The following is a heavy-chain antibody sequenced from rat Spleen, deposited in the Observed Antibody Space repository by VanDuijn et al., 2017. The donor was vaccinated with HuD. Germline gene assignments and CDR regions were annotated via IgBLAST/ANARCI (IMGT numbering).Heavy chain of an antibody. V-gene: IGHV3-3*01. D-gene: IGHD1-11*01. CDR3: ATHPATEGIVSFY. Sequence: EVQLQESGPGLVKPSQSLSLTCSVTGFSITTHYWDWIRKFPGNKMEWMGYINSAGSTNYNPSLKSRISITRDTSKNQFFLQVNSVTTEDTATYYCATHPATEGIVSFYWGQGVMVTVSS. J-gene: IGHJ2*01. CDR1: GFSITTHY. CDR2: INSAGST.